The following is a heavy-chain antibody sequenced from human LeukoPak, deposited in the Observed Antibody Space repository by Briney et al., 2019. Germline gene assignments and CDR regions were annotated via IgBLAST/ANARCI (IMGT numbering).Heavy chain of an antibody. Sequence: GGSLRLSCAASGFIFSNYGMHWVRQAPGKGLEWVAFIRYDGSNEKYIDSVKGRFTISRDNAKNSLYLQMNSLRAEDTAVYYCARAMAYIDYWGQGTLVTVSS. D-gene: IGHD3-16*01. V-gene: IGHV3-30*02. CDR3: ARAMAYIDY. CDR1: GFIFSNYG. CDR2: IRYDGSNE. J-gene: IGHJ4*02.